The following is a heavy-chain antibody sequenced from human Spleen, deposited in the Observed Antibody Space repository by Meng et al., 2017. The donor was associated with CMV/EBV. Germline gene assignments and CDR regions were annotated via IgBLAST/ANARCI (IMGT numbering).Heavy chain of an antibody. D-gene: IGHD6-13*01. CDR1: SLSTSGVG. Sequence: SLSTSGVGVGWIRQPPGKALEWLALIYWNDDKRYSPSLKSRLTITKDTSKNQVVLTMTNMDPVDTATYYCAPSLSHSSSWFPDYFDYWGQGTLVTVSS. J-gene: IGHJ4*02. CDR3: APSLSHSSSWFPDYFDY. V-gene: IGHV2-5*01. CDR2: IYWNDDK.